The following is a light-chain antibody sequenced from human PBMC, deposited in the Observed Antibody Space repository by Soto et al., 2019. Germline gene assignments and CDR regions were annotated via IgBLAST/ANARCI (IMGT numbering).Light chain of an antibody. V-gene: IGKV1-5*01. Sequence: NHMTQSPSTLSASVLYRVTITFLASRSVDLWLAWYQQKPGKAPKLLIYDASSLQSGVPSRFSGSGSGTEFTLTISSLQPDDFGTYYCQEYNSYTGTFGQGTKVDIK. CDR1: RSVDLW. CDR3: QEYNSYTGT. CDR2: DAS. J-gene: IGKJ1*01.